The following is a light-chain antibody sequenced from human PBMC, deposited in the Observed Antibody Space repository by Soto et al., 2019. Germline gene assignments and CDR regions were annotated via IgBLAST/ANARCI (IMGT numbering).Light chain of an antibody. J-gene: IGLJ1*01. CDR2: EVR. CDR1: MRDVGAYNL. CDR3: SSYAGRNNFYV. Sequence: QSALTQPASVSGSPGQSITISCAGTMRDVGAYNLVSWYQQHPGRAPQLIIYEVRNRPSGVPDRFSGSKSGNTASLTVSGLQAEDEADFYCSSYAGRNNFYVFGTGTKLTVL. V-gene: IGLV2-8*01.